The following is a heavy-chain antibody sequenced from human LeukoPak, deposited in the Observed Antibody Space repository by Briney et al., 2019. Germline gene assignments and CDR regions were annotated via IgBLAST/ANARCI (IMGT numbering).Heavy chain of an antibody. CDR1: GYTFTGYY. V-gene: IGHV1-2*02. Sequence: VASVKVSCKASGYTFTGYYMHWVRQAPGQGLEWMGWINPNSGGTNYAQKFQGRVTMTRDTSISTAYMELSRLRSDDTAVYYCARGAASYYYYYMDVWGKGTTVTISS. CDR2: INPNSGGT. D-gene: IGHD2-15*01. J-gene: IGHJ6*03. CDR3: ARGAASYYYYYMDV.